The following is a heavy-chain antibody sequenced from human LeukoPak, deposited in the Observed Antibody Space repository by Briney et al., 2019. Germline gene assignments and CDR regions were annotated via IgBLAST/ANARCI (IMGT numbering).Heavy chain of an antibody. CDR1: GFTFSSYG. Sequence: GRSLRLSCAASGFTFSSYGMLWVRPAPGRGLVWVAVIWYDGSNKYYADSVKGRFTISRDNSKDTLYLQMNSLRAEDTAVYYCARATHIAAAGRLPYYGMDVWGQGTTVTVSS. J-gene: IGHJ6*02. D-gene: IGHD6-13*01. V-gene: IGHV3-33*01. CDR3: ARATHIAAAGRLPYYGMDV. CDR2: IWYDGSNK.